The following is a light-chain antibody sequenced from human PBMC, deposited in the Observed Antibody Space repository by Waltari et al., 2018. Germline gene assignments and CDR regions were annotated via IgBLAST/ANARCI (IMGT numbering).Light chain of an antibody. CDR1: QSVSSN. J-gene: IGKJ1*01. CDR3: QQYNNWPRT. V-gene: IGKV3-15*01. CDR2: GAS. Sequence: EIVVTQSPATPSVAPGERATLSCRASQSVSSNLAWYQQKPGQAPRLPIYGASTRATGIPARFSGSGSGTEFTLTISSLQSEDFAVYYCQQYNNWPRTFGQGTKVEIK.